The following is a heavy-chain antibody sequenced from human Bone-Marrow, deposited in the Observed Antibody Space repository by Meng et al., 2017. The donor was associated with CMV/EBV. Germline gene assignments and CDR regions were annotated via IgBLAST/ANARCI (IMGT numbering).Heavy chain of an antibody. D-gene: IGHD1-14*01. CDR2: TYYRSKWYN. CDR1: GDSVSSNSAA. V-gene: IGHV6-1*01. CDR3: AGRITGTTDYYYYGMDV. Sequence: LRLSCAISGDSVSSNSAAWNWIRQSPSRGLEWLGRTYYRSKWYNDYAVSVKSRITINPDTSKNQFSLQLNSVTPEDTAVYYCAGRITGTTDYYYYGMDVWGQGNTVTVSS. J-gene: IGHJ6*02.